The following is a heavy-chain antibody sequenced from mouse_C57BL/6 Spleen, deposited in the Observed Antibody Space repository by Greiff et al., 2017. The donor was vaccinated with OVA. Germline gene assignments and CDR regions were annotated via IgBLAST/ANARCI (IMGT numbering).Heavy chain of an antibody. Sequence: EVKLMESGGGLVKPGGSLKLSCAASGFTFSDYGMHWVRQAPEKGLEWVAYISSGSSTIYYADTVKGRFTISRDNAKNTLFLQMTSLRSEDTAMYYCARPVADSYWGQGTLVTVSA. CDR1: GFTFSDYG. CDR3: ARPVADSY. V-gene: IGHV5-17*01. CDR2: ISSGSSTI. J-gene: IGHJ3*01. D-gene: IGHD1-1*02.